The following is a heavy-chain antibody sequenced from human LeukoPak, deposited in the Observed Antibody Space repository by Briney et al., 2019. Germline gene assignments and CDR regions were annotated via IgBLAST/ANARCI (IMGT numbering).Heavy chain of an antibody. CDR3: AKLYDAFDI. CDR1: GFTFSSYG. J-gene: IGHJ3*02. Sequence: GRSLRLSCAASGFTFSSYGMHWVRQAPGKGLEWVAVISYDGSNKYYADSVKGRFTISRDNSKNTLYLQMNSLRAEGTAVYYCAKLYDAFDIWGQGTMVTVSS. V-gene: IGHV3-30*18. CDR2: ISYDGSNK.